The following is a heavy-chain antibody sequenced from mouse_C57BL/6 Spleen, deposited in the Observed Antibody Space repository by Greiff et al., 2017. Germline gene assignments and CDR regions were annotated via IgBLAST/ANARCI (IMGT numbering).Heavy chain of an antibody. CDR2: ISYDGSN. V-gene: IGHV3-6*01. Sequence: VQLKESGPGLVKPSQSLSLTCSVTGYSITSGYYWNWIRQFPGNKLEWMGYISYDGSNNYNPSLKNRISITRDTSKNQFFLKLNSVTTEDTATYYCARGYDGVWYFDVWGTGTTVTVSS. CDR3: ARGYDGVWYFDV. CDR1: GYSITSGYY. J-gene: IGHJ1*03. D-gene: IGHD2-3*01.